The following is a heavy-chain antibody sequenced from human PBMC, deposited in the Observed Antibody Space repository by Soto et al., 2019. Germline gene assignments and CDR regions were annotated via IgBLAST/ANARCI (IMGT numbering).Heavy chain of an antibody. CDR3: ARGGMTTVTTSHIMNYDYGMDV. CDR2: ISAYNGNT. CDR1: GYTFTSYG. Sequence: QVKLVQSGAEVKKPGASVKVSCKASGYTFTSYGISWVRQAPGQGLEWMGWISAYNGNTNYAQKLQGRVTMTTDTSTSTAYMELRSLRSDDTAVYYCARGGMTTVTTSHIMNYDYGMDVWGQGTTVTVSS. D-gene: IGHD4-17*01. J-gene: IGHJ6*02. V-gene: IGHV1-18*01.